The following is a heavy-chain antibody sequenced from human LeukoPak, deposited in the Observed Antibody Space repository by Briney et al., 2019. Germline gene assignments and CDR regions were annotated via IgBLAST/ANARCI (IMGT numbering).Heavy chain of an antibody. CDR1: GYSFTTYW. Sequence: GESLKISCQGSGYSFTTYWIGWVRQMPGKGLEWMGIIYSGDSDARYSPSFEGQVTLSVDKSISTACLQWSSLKASDTAVYYCARRGILRESLDYWGQGTLVTVSS. J-gene: IGHJ4*02. CDR2: IYSGDSDA. V-gene: IGHV5-51*01. D-gene: IGHD3-9*01. CDR3: ARRGILRESLDY.